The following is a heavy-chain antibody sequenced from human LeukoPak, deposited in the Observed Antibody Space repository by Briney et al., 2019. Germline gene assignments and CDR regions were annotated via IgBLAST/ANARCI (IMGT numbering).Heavy chain of an antibody. CDR1: DGSITNND. D-gene: IGHD2-2*01. J-gene: IGHJ6*03. V-gene: IGHV4-59*01. CDR3: ARKVMVVVVPVNYYYYMDV. CDR2: VHYSGTT. Sequence: SETLSLTCTVSDGSITNNDWSWARQTPGKGLEFIGYVHYSGTTNYNPSLRSRVTISIDTSRKHFFLKLKSVTAADTAVYYCARKVMVVVVPVNYYYYMDVWGKGTTVTVSS.